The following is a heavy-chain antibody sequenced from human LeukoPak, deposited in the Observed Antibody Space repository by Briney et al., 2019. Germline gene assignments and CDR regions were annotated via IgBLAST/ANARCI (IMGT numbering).Heavy chain of an antibody. CDR3: ARANYDFWSGYYTSYYYYGMDV. D-gene: IGHD3-3*01. CDR1: GYTFTSYG. J-gene: IGHJ6*02. V-gene: IGHV1-18*01. Sequence: ASVKVSCKASGYTFTSYGISWVRQAPGQGLEWMGWISAYNGNTNYAQKLQGRVTMTTDTSTSTAYMELRSLRSDETAVYYCARANYDFWSGYYTSYYYYGMDVWGQGTTVTVSS. CDR2: ISAYNGNT.